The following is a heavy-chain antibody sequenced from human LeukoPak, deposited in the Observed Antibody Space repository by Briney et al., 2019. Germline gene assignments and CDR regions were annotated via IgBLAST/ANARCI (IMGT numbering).Heavy chain of an antibody. D-gene: IGHD3-3*01. V-gene: IGHV4-39*02. Sequence: SETLSLTCTVSGGSISSGSYYWGWIRQPPGKGLEWIGSIYYSGSTYYNPSLKSRVTISVDTSKNQFSLKLSSVTAADTAVYYCARDSDYDFWSGYRSYWYFDLWGRGTLVTVSS. CDR1: GGSISSGSYY. CDR2: IYYSGST. CDR3: ARDSDYDFWSGYRSYWYFDL. J-gene: IGHJ2*01.